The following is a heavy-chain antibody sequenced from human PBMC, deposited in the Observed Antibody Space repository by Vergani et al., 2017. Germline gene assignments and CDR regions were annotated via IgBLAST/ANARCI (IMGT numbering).Heavy chain of an antibody. Sequence: QLQLQESGPGLVKPSETLSLTCTVSGGSISSISYYWGWIRQPPGKGLEWIGSIYYSGSTYYNPSLKSRVTISVDTSKNQFSLKLSSVTAADTAVYYCARRPTYYYYMDVWGKGTTVTVSS. CDR2: IYYSGST. V-gene: IGHV4-39*01. J-gene: IGHJ6*03. CDR3: ARRPTYYYYMDV. CDR1: GGSISSISYY.